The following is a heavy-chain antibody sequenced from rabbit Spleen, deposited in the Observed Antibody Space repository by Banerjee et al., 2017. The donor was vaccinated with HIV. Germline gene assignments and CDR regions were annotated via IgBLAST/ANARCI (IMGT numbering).Heavy chain of an antibody. V-gene: IGHV1S45*01. CDR3: ARDTGSSFSSYGMDL. J-gene: IGHJ6*01. CDR2: IAAGSGRFT. D-gene: IGHD8-1*01. Sequence: QQQLVESGGGLVKPGASLTLTCTASGFSFSSNWICWVRQAPGKGLEWIACIAAGSGRFTYYASWAKGRFTCSKTSSTTVTLQMTSLTAADTATYFCARDTGSSFSSYGMDLWGPGTLVTVS. CDR1: GFSFSSNW.